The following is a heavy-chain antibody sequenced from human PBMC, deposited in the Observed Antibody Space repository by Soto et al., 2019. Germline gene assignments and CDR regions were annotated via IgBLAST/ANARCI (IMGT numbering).Heavy chain of an antibody. Sequence: QVQLVQSGAEVKKPGASVKVSCKASGYTFSSNGVSWVRQAPGQGLEWMGWFSTFNGNAHYAQKFQGRVTMTTDTSTNTAYMELTSLSSDDTAVYYCARLHGYSSGWYDYWGQGTLVTVSS. V-gene: IGHV1-18*04. CDR2: FSTFNGNA. CDR1: GYTFSSNG. CDR3: ARLHGYSSGWYDY. J-gene: IGHJ4*02. D-gene: IGHD6-19*01.